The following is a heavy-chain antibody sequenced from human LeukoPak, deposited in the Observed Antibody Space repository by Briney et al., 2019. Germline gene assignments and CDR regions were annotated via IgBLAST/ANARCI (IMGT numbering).Heavy chain of an antibody. J-gene: IGHJ3*02. CDR1: GFTFSSYG. CDR3: AKAPAFYGGAFDI. Sequence: LTGGSLRLSCAASGFTFSSYGMHWVRQAPGKGLDWVAFIHHDGSNKYYADSVKGRFTISRDNSKNTLYLQMNSLRAEDTAVYYCAKAPAFYGGAFDIWGQGTMVTVSS. D-gene: IGHD4-17*01. V-gene: IGHV3-30*02. CDR2: IHHDGSNK.